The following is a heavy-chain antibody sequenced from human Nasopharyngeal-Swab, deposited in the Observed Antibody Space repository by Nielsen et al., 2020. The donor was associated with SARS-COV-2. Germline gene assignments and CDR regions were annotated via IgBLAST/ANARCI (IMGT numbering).Heavy chain of an antibody. CDR3: ARGFDY. CDR1: GGSISSDNYY. CDR2: IYYRGNT. Sequence: SETLSLTCTVSGGSISSDNYYWGWIRQPPGKGLEWIGSIYYRGNTNYNPSLKSRVTISVDTSKNQFSLKLSSVTAADTAVYYCARGFDYWGQGTLVTVSS. J-gene: IGHJ4*02. V-gene: IGHV4-39*07.